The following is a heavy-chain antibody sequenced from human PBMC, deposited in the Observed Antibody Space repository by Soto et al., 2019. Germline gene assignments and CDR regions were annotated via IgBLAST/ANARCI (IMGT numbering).Heavy chain of an antibody. CDR1: GFIFSNFA. CDR3: VTAVRTRLDN. D-gene: IGHD3-10*01. V-gene: IGHV3-23*01. Sequence: GGALRLSCAASGFIFSNFAMYWVRRAPGKGLEWVSSIRQSGDRSSYADSAKGRFTISRDNSKNTLYLQMNGLRLDDTAVYYCVTAVRTRLDNWGPGTLVTVSS. J-gene: IGHJ4*02. CDR2: IRQSGDRS.